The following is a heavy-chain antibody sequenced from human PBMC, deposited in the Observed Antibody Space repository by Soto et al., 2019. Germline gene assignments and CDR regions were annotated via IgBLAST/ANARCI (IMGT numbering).Heavy chain of an antibody. J-gene: IGHJ6*02. CDR1: GFIFNTYA. D-gene: IGHD3-9*01. Sequence: GGSLRLSCAVSGFIFNTYAMHWVRQAPGKGLEWVAVISHDGNNKYYADSVKGRFTISRDNSKNTLHLQMSSLGREDTAVYSCARPGSGYDVLTGRYFYYFHAVDIWGQGTTVTVSS. V-gene: IGHV3-30-3*01. CDR3: ARPGSGYDVLTGRYFYYFHAVDI. CDR2: ISHDGNNK.